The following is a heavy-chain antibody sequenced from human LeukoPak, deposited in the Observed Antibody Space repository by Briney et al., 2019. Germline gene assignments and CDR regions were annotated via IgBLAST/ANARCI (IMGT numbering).Heavy chain of an antibody. J-gene: IGHJ4*02. D-gene: IGHD3-3*01. CDR2: ISGSGSNT. CDR3: AKGSQGDFWSARY. V-gene: IGHV3-23*01. Sequence: GGSLRLSCATSGFTFTTYGMIWVRQAPGKGLGWVLGISGSGSNTYYADSVKGRFTSSRDSSKNTLYLQMNSLRAEDTAVYYCAKGSQGDFWSARYWGQGTLVTVSS. CDR1: GFTFTTYG.